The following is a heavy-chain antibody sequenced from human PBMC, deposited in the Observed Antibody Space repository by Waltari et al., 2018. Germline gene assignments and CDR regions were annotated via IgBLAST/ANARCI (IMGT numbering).Heavy chain of an antibody. J-gene: IGHJ4*02. CDR1: GGSISSGGYY. V-gene: IGHV4-31*03. CDR3: ARGIPAAQLYYFDY. D-gene: IGHD2-2*01. Sequence: QVQLQESGPGLVKPSQTLSLPCTVSGGSISSGGYYWSWIRQHPGKGLEWIGYIYYSGSTYYNPSLKSRVTISVDTSKNQFSLKLSSVTAADTAVYYCARGIPAAQLYYFDYWGQGTMVTVSS. CDR2: IYYSGST.